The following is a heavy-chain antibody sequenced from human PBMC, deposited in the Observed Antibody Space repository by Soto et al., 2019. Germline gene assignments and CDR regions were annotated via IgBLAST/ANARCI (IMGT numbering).Heavy chain of an antibody. D-gene: IGHD3-9*01. J-gene: IGHJ6*02. CDR2: TYPDDSDT. CDR1: GYSFSSYW. CDR3: ARNSLTGYYNYYYSMDV. Sequence: PGESLKISCKSSGYSFSSYWIAWVHLMPGKGLEWMGSTYPDDSDTKYSPSFQGQVTISADKSISAAYLQWSSLKASDTAIYYCARNSLTGYYNYYYSMDVWGQGTTVTVSS. V-gene: IGHV5-51*07.